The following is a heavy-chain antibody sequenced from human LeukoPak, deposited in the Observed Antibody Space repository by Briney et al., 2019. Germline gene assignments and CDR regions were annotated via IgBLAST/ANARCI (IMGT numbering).Heavy chain of an antibody. Sequence: EGSLRLSCTASGFALGGYDMHWVRQAPGKGLEWVAFIRSDGSDKYYADSLKGRFTISRDNSKNSVYLQMKSLRAEETAVYYCGGGLGVGGVIVSNWFDPWGQGTLVTVSS. D-gene: IGHD3-16*02. CDR3: GGGLGVGGVIVSNWFDP. CDR2: IRSDGSDK. J-gene: IGHJ5*02. CDR1: GFALGGYD. V-gene: IGHV3-30*02.